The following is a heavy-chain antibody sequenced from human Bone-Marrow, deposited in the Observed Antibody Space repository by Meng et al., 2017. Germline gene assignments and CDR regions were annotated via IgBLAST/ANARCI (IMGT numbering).Heavy chain of an antibody. D-gene: IGHD3-3*01. V-gene: IGHV4-31*01. J-gene: IGHJ4*02. CDR2: IYYSGST. Sequence: QVPLQGTGPGLVKPPPTPSLTCTFSGGSISSGGYYWSWIRQHPGKGLEWIGYIYYSGSTYYNPSLKSLVTISVDTSKNQFSLKLSSVTAADTAVYYCARTYYDFWSGYYYFDYWGQGTLVTVSS. CDR1: GGSISSGGYY. CDR3: ARTYYDFWSGYYYFDY.